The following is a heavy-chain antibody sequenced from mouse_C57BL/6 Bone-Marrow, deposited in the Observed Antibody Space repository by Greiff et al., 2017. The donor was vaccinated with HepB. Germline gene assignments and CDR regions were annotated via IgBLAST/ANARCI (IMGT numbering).Heavy chain of an antibody. CDR3: ARPVITTVRFAY. Sequence: VQLQQSGAELARPGASVKLSCKASGYTFTSYGISWVKQRTGQGLEWIGEIYPRSGNTYYNEKFKGKATLTADKSSSTAYMELRSLTSEDSAVYFCARPVITTVRFAYWGQGTLVTVSA. CDR2: IYPRSGNT. V-gene: IGHV1-81*01. J-gene: IGHJ3*01. CDR1: GYTFTSYG. D-gene: IGHD1-1*01.